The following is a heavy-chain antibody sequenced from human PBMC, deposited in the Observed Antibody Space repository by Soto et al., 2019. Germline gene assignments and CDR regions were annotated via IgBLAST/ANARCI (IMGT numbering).Heavy chain of an antibody. CDR1: GYTFTSYG. CDR3: ARVGAIAPAEGDY. V-gene: IGHV1-18*01. J-gene: IGHJ4*02. CDR2: ISCYNNNK. Sequence: QIQRVQSGTEVRAPWTSVKVSCQASGYTFTSYGIIWVRQAPGQGLELMGWISCYNNNKNYAQKDQDRVTMTTDTSTITAYMELRSLRSDYPAVYYCARVGAIAPAEGDYWGQGTLVTVSS. D-gene: IGHD6-13*01.